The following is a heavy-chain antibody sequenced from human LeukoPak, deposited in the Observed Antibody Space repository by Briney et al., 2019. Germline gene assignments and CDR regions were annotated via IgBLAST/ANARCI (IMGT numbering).Heavy chain of an antibody. CDR1: GFTFSDYY. CDR3: ARPYGDLYYFDY. Sequence: GGSLRLSCAASGFTFSDYYMSWIRQAPGKGLEGVSYISSSSSYTNYADSVKGRFTISRDNAKNSLYLQMNSLRAEDTAVYYCARPYGDLYYFDYWGQGTLVTVSS. V-gene: IGHV3-11*06. J-gene: IGHJ4*02. D-gene: IGHD4-17*01. CDR2: ISSSSSYT.